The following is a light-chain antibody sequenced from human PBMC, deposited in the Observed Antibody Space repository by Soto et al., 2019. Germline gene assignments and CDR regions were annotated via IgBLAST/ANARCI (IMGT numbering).Light chain of an antibody. Sequence: EIVMTQSRATLSVSPGERATLSCRASQSVSSNLAWYQQKPGQAPRLLIYGASTRATGIPARFSGSGSGTEFALTISSLQSEDFAVNYCQQYNNWPPYTFGQGTKLEIK. CDR1: QSVSSN. CDR3: QQYNNWPPYT. CDR2: GAS. V-gene: IGKV3-15*01. J-gene: IGKJ2*01.